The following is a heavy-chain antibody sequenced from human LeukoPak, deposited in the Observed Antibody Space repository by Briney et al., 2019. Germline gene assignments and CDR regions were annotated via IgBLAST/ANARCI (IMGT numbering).Heavy chain of an antibody. J-gene: IGHJ5*02. CDR3: ARDFGITIFSP. D-gene: IGHD3-9*01. V-gene: IGHV3-48*04. CDR1: GFAFSSYA. Sequence: GGSLRLSCAASGFAFSSYAMNWVRQAPGKGLEWVSYISSSGSTIYYADSVKGRFTISRDNAKNSLYLQMNSLRAEDTAVYYCARDFGITIFSPWGQGTLVTVSS. CDR2: ISSSGSTI.